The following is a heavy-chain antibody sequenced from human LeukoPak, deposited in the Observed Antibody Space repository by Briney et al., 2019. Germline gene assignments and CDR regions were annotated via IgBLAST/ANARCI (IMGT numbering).Heavy chain of an antibody. D-gene: IGHD3-10*01. Sequence: SVKVSCKASGGTFSSYAIRWVRQAPGQGLEWMGRIIPILGIANYAQKFQGRVTITADKSTSTAYMELSSLRSEDTAVYYCARDLANYYGSGSYYNPFDYWGQGTLVTVSS. V-gene: IGHV1-69*04. CDR2: IIPILGIA. CDR3: ARDLANYYGSGSYYNPFDY. CDR1: GGTFSSYA. J-gene: IGHJ4*02.